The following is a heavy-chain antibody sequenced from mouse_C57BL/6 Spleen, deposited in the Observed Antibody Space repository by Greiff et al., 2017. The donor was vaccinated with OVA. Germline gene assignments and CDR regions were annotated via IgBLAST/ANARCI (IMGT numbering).Heavy chain of an antibody. CDR3: ARSGGNVRGHYFDY. Sequence: EVNVVESGGGLVKPGGSLKLSCAASGFTFSDYGMHWVRQAPEKGLEWVAYISSGSSTIYYADTVKGRFTISRDNAKNTLFLQMTSLRSEDTAMYYCARSGGNVRGHYFDYWGQGTTLTVSS. CDR1: GFTFSDYG. V-gene: IGHV5-17*01. J-gene: IGHJ2*01. CDR2: ISSGSSTI. D-gene: IGHD1-1*01.